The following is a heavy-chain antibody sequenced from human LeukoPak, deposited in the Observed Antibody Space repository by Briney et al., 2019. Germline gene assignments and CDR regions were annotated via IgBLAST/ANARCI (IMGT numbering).Heavy chain of an antibody. CDR1: GFTFSSYA. Sequence: PGGSLRLSCAASGFTFSSYALSWVRQAPGRGLEWVSAISGSGGSTYYADSVKGRFTISRDNSKNTLYLQVNSLRAEDTAVYYCAKHISSSWPDFDYWGQGTLVTVSS. J-gene: IGHJ4*02. V-gene: IGHV3-23*01. CDR2: ISGSGGST. CDR3: AKHISSSWPDFDY. D-gene: IGHD6-13*01.